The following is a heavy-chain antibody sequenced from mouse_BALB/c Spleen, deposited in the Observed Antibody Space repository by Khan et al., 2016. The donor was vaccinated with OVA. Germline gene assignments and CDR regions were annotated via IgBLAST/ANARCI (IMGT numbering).Heavy chain of an antibody. D-gene: IGHD1-2*01. CDR3: ASTARIKY. J-gene: IGHJ2*01. CDR1: GYSITSGYG. Sequence: EVQLQESGPGLVKPSQSLSLTCTVTGYSITSGYGWNWIRQFPGNKLEWMGYISYSGSTNYNPSLKSRIAITRDTSKNQFFLQLDSVTSEDTAPDYCASTARIKYWGQGTTLTVSS. CDR2: ISYSGST. V-gene: IGHV3-2*02.